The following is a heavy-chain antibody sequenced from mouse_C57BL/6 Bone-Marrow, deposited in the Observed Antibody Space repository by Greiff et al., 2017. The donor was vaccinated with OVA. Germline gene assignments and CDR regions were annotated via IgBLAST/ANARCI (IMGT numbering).Heavy chain of an antibody. Sequence: QVQLQQSDAELVKPGASVKISCKVSGYTFTDHTIHWMKQRPEQGLEWIGYIYPRDGSTKYNEMFKGKATLTADKSSSTAYMQLNSLTSEDSAVYFCARLGAGYYYGSYWYFDVWGTGTTVTVSS. V-gene: IGHV1-78*01. CDR1: GYTFTDHT. D-gene: IGHD1-1*01. J-gene: IGHJ1*03. CDR2: IYPRDGST. CDR3: ARLGAGYYYGSYWYFDV.